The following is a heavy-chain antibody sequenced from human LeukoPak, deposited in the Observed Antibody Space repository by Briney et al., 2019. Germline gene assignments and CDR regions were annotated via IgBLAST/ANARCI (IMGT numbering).Heavy chain of an antibody. CDR2: IYYSGST. V-gene: IGHV4-59*08. D-gene: IGHD6-19*01. Sequence: PSETLSLTCAVYGESFSDYSWSWIRQPPGKGLEWIGYIYYSGSTNYNPSLKSRVTISVDTSKNQFSLKLSSVTAADTAVYYCARHLREQWLGWFDPWGQGTLVTVSS. CDR1: GESFSDYS. J-gene: IGHJ5*02. CDR3: ARHLREQWLGWFDP.